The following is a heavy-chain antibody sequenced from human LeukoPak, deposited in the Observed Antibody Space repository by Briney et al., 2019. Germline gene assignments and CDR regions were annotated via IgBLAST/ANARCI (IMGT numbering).Heavy chain of an antibody. V-gene: IGHV4-34*01. CDR3: ARGRYYGSGSYYNFARQQYGMDV. CDR1: GGSFSGYY. Sequence: PSETLSLTCAVYGGSFSGYYWSWIRQPPGKGLEWIGEINHSGSTNYNPSLKSRVTISVDTSKNQFSLKLSSVTAADTAVHYCARGRYYGSGSYYNFARQQYGMDVWGQGTTVTVSS. CDR2: INHSGST. J-gene: IGHJ6*02. D-gene: IGHD3-10*01.